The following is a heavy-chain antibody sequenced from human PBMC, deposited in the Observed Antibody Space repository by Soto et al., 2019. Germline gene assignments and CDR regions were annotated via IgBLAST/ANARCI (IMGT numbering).Heavy chain of an antibody. V-gene: IGHV4-59*01. CDR2: IYYSGST. CDR1: GGPLNNYY. J-gene: IGHJ4*02. Sequence: SSETLSLTCTVSGGPLNNYYWSWIRQPPGKGLEWIGFIYYSGSTNYNPSLKSRVTISVDTSKNQFSLKLSSVTAADTAVYYCARSRDLPYYYGSGSYSYFFDYWGQGTLVTVSS. D-gene: IGHD3-10*01. CDR3: ARSRDLPYYYGSGSYSYFFDY.